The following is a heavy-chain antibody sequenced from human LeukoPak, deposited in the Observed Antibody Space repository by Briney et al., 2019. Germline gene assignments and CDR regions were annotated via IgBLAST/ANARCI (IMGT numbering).Heavy chain of an antibody. D-gene: IGHD6-19*01. CDR2: ISGSGGST. V-gene: IGHV3-23*01. CDR1: GFTFSSYA. CDR3: ARRIAVAGRGFDY. J-gene: IGHJ4*02. Sequence: GGSLRLSCAASGFTFSSYAMSWVRQAPGKGLEWVSAISGSGGSTYYADSVKGRFTISRDNSKNTLYLQMNSLRAEDTAVYYSARRIAVAGRGFDYWGQGTLVTVSS.